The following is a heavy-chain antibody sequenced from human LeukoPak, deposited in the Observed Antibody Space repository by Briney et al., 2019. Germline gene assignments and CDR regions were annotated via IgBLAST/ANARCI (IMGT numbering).Heavy chain of an antibody. CDR3: ACRDGYNFGY. D-gene: IGHD5-24*01. V-gene: IGHV3-66*01. Sequence: GGSLRLSCTASGFTISSNYMMWVRRAPGKGLEWVSVIYTGGTTYYADSVKGRFTISRDNSKNTLSLQMNSLRSEDTAVYYCACRDGYNFGYWGQGTLVTVSS. CDR1: GFTISSNY. CDR2: IYTGGTT. J-gene: IGHJ4*02.